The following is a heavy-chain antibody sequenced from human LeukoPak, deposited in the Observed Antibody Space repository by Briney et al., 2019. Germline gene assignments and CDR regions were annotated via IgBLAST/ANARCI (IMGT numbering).Heavy chain of an antibody. CDR2: IKTKTEGGTT. Sequence: PRGSLRLSCAASGFTFSNAWMSCVRQAPGKGLEWIGRIKTKTEGGTTDYAAPVKGRLTISRDDSKTTLYLQMNSLKTEDTAVYYCSWHYQDYWGQGTLVTVSS. CDR3: SWHYQDY. D-gene: IGHD1-7*01. J-gene: IGHJ4*02. V-gene: IGHV3-15*01. CDR1: GFTFSNAW.